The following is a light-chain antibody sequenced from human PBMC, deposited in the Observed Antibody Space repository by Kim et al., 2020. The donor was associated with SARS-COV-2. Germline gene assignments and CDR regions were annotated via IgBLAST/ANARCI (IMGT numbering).Light chain of an antibody. J-gene: IGKJ1*01. CDR1: QDISNY. CDR3: QQDNNLPRT. V-gene: IGKV1-33*01. CDR2: DAS. Sequence: DIQMTQSPSSLSASVGDRVTITCQTSQDISNYLDWYQQKPGKAPKLLIYDASNLETGVPSRFSGSGSGTDFTFTISSLQPEDIATYYCQQDNNLPRTFGQGTKVDIK.